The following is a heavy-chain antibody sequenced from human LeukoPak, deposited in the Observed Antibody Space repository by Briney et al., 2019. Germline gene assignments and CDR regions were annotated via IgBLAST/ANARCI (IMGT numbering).Heavy chain of an antibody. D-gene: IGHD6-19*01. CDR3: AAESPPNRSGWYYWYFDL. V-gene: IGHV1-58*01. CDR2: IVVGSGNT. CDR1: GFTFTSSA. Sequence: SVKVSCKASGFTFTSSAVQWVRQARGQRLEWIGWIVVGSGNTNYAQKFQERVTITRDMSTSTAYIELSSLRSEDTAVYYCAAESPPNRSGWYYWYFDLWGRGTLVTVSS. J-gene: IGHJ2*01.